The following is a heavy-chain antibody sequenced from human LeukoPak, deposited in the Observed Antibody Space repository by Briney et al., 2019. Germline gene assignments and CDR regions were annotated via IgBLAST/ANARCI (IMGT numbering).Heavy chain of an antibody. D-gene: IGHD3-22*01. CDR3: ARDERYDSSGYPFDY. J-gene: IGHJ4*02. V-gene: IGHV1-2*02. Sequence: ASVKVSCKASGYTFTGYFMHWVRQAPGQGLEWMGWINPNSGGTNFAQKFQGRVTMTRDTSISTAYMELSRLRSDDTAMYYCARDERYDSSGYPFDYWGQGTLVTVSS. CDR1: GYTFTGYF. CDR2: INPNSGGT.